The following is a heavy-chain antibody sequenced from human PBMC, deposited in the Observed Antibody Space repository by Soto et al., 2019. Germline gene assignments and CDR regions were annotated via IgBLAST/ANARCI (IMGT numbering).Heavy chain of an antibody. J-gene: IGHJ4*02. Sequence: SETLSLTCTVSGGSISSGGYYWSWIRQHPGKGLEWIGYIYYSGSTYYNPSLKSRVTISVDTSKNQFSLKLSSLTAADTAVYYCVSYYYDSSGERLDYWGQGTLVTVSS. CDR3: VSYYYDSSGERLDY. CDR1: GGSISSGGYY. D-gene: IGHD3-22*01. CDR2: IYYSGST. V-gene: IGHV4-31*03.